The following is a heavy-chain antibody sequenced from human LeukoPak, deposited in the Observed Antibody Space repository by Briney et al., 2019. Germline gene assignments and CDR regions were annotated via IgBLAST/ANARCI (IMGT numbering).Heavy chain of an antibody. Sequence: GGSLRLSCATSGFTFSSYDMTWIRQVPGKGLEWVSAIKPSDGSTFYADSVKGRFTISRDSSKNTLYLQMNSLRAEDTAVYYCAKLTSGWFEDFWGQGTLVTVSS. D-gene: IGHD6-19*01. CDR2: IKPSDGST. CDR3: AKLTSGWFEDF. V-gene: IGHV3-23*01. CDR1: GFTFSSYD. J-gene: IGHJ4*02.